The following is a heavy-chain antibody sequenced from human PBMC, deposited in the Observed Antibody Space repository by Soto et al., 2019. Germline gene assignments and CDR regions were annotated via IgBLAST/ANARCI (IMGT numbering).Heavy chain of an antibody. CDR2: ISDSGST. CDR3: AKDKGGRYCSRTSCLYSFDY. V-gene: IGHV3-23*01. CDR1: GFTFSTYA. J-gene: IGHJ4*02. Sequence: EVQLLESGGGLVQPGGSLRLSCTASGFTFSTYAMSWVRQAPGKGLEWVSTISDSGSTYYADSVEGRFTISRDHCKNTLYQEMSSLRAEDTAVYYSAKDKGGRYCSRTSCLYSFDYWGQGTLVTVSS. D-gene: IGHD2-2*01.